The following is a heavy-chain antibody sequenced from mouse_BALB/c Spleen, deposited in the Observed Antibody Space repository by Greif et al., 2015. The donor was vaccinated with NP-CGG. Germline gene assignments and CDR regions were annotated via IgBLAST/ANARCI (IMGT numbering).Heavy chain of an antibody. Sequence: QVQLKESGPGLVAPSQSLSITCTVSGFSLTSYGVHWVRQPPGKGLEWLGAIWAGGSTNYNSALMSRLSISKDNSKSQVFLKMNSLQTDDTAMYYCARDQGDGYYAMDYWGQGTSVTVSS. CDR1: GFSLTSYG. J-gene: IGHJ4*01. CDR3: ARDQGDGYYAMDY. CDR2: IWAGGST. D-gene: IGHD2-3*01. V-gene: IGHV2-9*02.